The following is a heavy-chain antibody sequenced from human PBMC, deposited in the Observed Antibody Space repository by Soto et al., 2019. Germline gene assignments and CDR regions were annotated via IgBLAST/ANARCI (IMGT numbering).Heavy chain of an antibody. CDR2: ISSSGDGT. Sequence: EVQLLESGGDLIQPGGSLRLSCAASGFTFSTYAMTWVRQAPGKGLEWVTIISSSGDGTYYVDSVKGRFTISRDNSRNTLSLQMNSVRAEDPAVYYCAKKGDFWSWGMDVWGQGTTVTVSS. D-gene: IGHD3-3*01. CDR1: GFTFSTYA. V-gene: IGHV3-23*01. J-gene: IGHJ6*02. CDR3: AKKGDFWSWGMDV.